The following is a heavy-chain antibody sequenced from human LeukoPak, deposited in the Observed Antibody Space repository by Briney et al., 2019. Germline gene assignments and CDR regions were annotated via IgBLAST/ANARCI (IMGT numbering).Heavy chain of an antibody. Sequence: GGSLRLSCAASGFTFSSYAMSWVRQAPGKRLEWVSAISGSGGSTYYADSVKGRFTISRDNSKNTLYLQMNSLRAEDTAVYYCAKGVAGTVWYYGMDVWGQGTTVTVSS. CDR3: AKGVAGTVWYYGMDV. V-gene: IGHV3-23*01. CDR2: ISGSGGST. J-gene: IGHJ6*02. CDR1: GFTFSSYA. D-gene: IGHD6-19*01.